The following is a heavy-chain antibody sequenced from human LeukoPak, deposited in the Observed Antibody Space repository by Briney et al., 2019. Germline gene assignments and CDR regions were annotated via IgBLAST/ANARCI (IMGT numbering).Heavy chain of an antibody. Sequence: GGSLRLSCAASGFTFSKYPMSWVRQAPGKGLEWVSAISDSGGSRYSADSVKGRFTISRDNSKNTLYLQMNSLRAEDTAVYYCAKDRAAAGTDYWGQGTLVTVSS. D-gene: IGHD6-13*01. J-gene: IGHJ4*02. V-gene: IGHV3-23*01. CDR3: AKDRAAAGTDY. CDR1: GFTFSKYP. CDR2: ISDSGGSR.